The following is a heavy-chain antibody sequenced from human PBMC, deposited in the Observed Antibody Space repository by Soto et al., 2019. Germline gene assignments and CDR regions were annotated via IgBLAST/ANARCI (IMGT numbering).Heavy chain of an antibody. V-gene: IGHV4-39*01. Sequence: SETLSLTCTVSGGSISSSSYYWGWIRQPPGKGLEWIGSIYYSGSTYYNPSLKSRVTISVDTSKNQFSLKLSSVTAADTAVYYCARQSSSWYVSFVVYWGQGTLVTVSS. D-gene: IGHD6-13*01. CDR3: ARQSSSWYVSFVVY. J-gene: IGHJ4*02. CDR2: IYYSGST. CDR1: GGSISSSSYY.